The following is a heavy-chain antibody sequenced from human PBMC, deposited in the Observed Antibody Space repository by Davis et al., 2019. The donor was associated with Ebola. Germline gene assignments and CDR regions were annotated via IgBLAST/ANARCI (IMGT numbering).Heavy chain of an antibody. V-gene: IGHV3-7*03. J-gene: IGHJ4*02. CDR1: RFLFSICW. D-gene: IGHD6-19*01. CDR3: ASISLAASYFDY. Sequence: GESLKISCVASRFLFSICWMSWVRQAPGKGLEWVANIKEDGGEKYYVDSVEGRFTISRDNVKNSLYLQMNFLRADDTAVYYCASISLAASYFDYWGQGALVTVSS. CDR2: IKEDGGEK.